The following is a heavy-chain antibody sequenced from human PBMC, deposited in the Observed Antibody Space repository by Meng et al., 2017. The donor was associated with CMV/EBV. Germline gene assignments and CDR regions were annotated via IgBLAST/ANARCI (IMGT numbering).Heavy chain of an antibody. Sequence: SFEGAGFTSFYYYMSWIVHALRKEMESVSDISSSSSYTNYADSVKDRFNTSRDNAQNSLYLQKNSIRAEDTAVYYCARGESDSPTNDHFGSWGQGTLVTVSS. J-gene: IGHJ5*01. CDR2: ISSSSSYT. V-gene: IGHV3-11*06. CDR3: ARGESDSPTNDHFGS. CDR1: GFTSFYYY. D-gene: IGHD1-1*01.